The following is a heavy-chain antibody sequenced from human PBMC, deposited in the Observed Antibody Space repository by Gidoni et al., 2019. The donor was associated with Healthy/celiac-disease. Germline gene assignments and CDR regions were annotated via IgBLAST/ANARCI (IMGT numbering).Heavy chain of an antibody. J-gene: IGHJ4*02. D-gene: IGHD5-12*01. V-gene: IGHV4-59*01. CDR3: ARAENIVATIGGYYFDY. CDR2: IYYSGST. Sequence: QVQLQESGPGLVKPSETLDRTCTVSGGTISSSYWSWIRQPPGKGLEWIGDIYYSGSTNYNPPLKSRVTISVDTSKTQFSLKLSSVTAADTAVYYCARAENIVATIGGYYFDYWGQGTLVTVSS. CDR1: GGTISSSY.